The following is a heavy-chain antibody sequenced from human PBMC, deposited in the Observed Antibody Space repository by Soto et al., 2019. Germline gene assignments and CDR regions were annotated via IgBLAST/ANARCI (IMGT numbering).Heavy chain of an antibody. CDR3: ARDMGRQQLEGIDY. J-gene: IGHJ4*02. CDR1: GFTFSSYL. V-gene: IGHV3-7*03. D-gene: IGHD6-13*01. CDR2: IKQDGSEK. Sequence: GGSLRLSCAASGFTFSSYLMSWVRQAPGKGLEWVANIKQDGSEKYYVDSVKGRFTISRDNAKNSLYLQMNSLRAEDTAVYYCARDMGRQQLEGIDYWGQGTLVTVSS.